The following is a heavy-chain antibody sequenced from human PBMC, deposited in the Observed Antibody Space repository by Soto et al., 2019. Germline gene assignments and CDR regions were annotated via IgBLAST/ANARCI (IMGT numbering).Heavy chain of an antibody. D-gene: IGHD1-26*01. CDR2: ISGSGDTT. CDR3: AKSMSGSDRSFDY. J-gene: IGHJ4*02. V-gene: IGHV3-23*01. CDR1: GFTFSNYA. Sequence: EVRLLESGGGLVQPGGSLRLSCAASGFTFSNYALSWVRQAPGKGLEWVSSISGSGDTTLYADSVRGRFTFSRDNSKSTLYLQMISLRVEDTAVYYCAKSMSGSDRSFDYWGQGTLVTVSS.